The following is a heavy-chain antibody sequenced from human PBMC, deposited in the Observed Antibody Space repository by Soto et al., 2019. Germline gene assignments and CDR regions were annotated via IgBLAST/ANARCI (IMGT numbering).Heavy chain of an antibody. CDR2: ISWDGGST. Sequence: GESLKISCAASGFTFDDYTMHWVRQAPGKGLEWVSLISWDGGSTYYADSVKGRFTISRDNSKNSLYLQMNSLRTEDTALYYCAKDISYGDYVSYFQHWGQGTLVTVSS. CDR1: GFTFDDYT. V-gene: IGHV3-43*01. J-gene: IGHJ1*01. D-gene: IGHD4-17*01. CDR3: AKDISYGDYVSYFQH.